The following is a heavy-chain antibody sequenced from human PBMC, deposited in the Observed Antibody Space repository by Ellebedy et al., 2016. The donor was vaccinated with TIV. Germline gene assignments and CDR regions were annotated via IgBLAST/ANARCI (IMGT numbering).Heavy chain of an antibody. CDR3: ARGPLDNWNDAYFDY. J-gene: IGHJ4*02. CDR1: GSSISSGGYY. CDR2: IYYSGST. V-gene: IGHV4-31*03. Sequence: SETLSLXXTVSGSSISSGGYYWSWIRQHPGKGLEWIGYIYYSGSTYYNPSLKSRVTISVDTSKNQFSLKLSSVTAADTAVYYCARGPLDNWNDAYFDYWGQGTLVTVSS. D-gene: IGHD1-1*01.